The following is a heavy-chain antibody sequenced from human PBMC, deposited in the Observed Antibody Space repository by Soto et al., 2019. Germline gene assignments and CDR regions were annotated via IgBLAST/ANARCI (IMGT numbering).Heavy chain of an antibody. J-gene: IGHJ4*02. CDR2: ISSAINT. CDR3: AKQLRDGTSSPYIFDY. D-gene: IGHD6-6*01. V-gene: IGHV3-23*01. Sequence: PGGSLRLSCAASGFTFSTYAMSWVRQAPGKGLEWVSAISSAINTYYADSVKGRFTISRDNAKNTVSLQMDSLRVEDTAVYYCAKQLRDGTSSPYIFDYWGRGTLVTVSS. CDR1: GFTFSTYA.